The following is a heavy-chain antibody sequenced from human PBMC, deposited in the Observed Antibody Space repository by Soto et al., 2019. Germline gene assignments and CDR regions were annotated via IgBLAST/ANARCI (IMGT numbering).Heavy chain of an antibody. CDR1: GYTFTSYG. D-gene: IGHD3-10*01. CDR2: ISAYNGNT. Sequence: QVPLVQSGAEVKKPGASVKVSCKASGYTFTSYGISWVRQAPGQGLEWMGWISAYNGNTNYAQKLQGRVTMTTDTSTSTAYMELRSLRSDDTAVYYCARIAEAEPYGSGDFDYWGQGTLVTVSS. V-gene: IGHV1-18*01. CDR3: ARIAEAEPYGSGDFDY. J-gene: IGHJ4*02.